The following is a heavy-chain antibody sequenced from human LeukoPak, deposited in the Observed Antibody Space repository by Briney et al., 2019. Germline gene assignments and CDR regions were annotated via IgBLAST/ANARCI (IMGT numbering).Heavy chain of an antibody. Sequence: PGGSLRLSCTASGFTFSNYAMSWVRQAPGKGLEWVSTISGSDGSTYYADSVKGRFTISRDNAKNSLYLQMNSLRAEDTAVYYCARVVYSGYDPFDYWGQGTLVTVSS. CDR2: ISGSDGST. CDR3: ARVVYSGYDPFDY. J-gene: IGHJ4*02. CDR1: GFTFSNYA. D-gene: IGHD5-12*01. V-gene: IGHV3-23*01.